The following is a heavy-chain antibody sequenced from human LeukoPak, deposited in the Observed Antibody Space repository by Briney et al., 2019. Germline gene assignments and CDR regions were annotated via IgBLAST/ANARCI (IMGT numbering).Heavy chain of an antibody. CDR3: KSLSSTRFSLWNY. CDR1: GVTISSYY. J-gene: IGHJ4*02. V-gene: IGHV4-59*12. CDR2: FNHSGGT. D-gene: IGHD6-13*01. Sequence: SENLSLNCTGAGVTISSYYLIWKRQRPGQGLEWIGYFNHSGGTNYHNFLEGRVTMSVYTSKNQFCLKLTSVTDSDTAVYYAKSLSSTRFSLWNYWSQATLVT.